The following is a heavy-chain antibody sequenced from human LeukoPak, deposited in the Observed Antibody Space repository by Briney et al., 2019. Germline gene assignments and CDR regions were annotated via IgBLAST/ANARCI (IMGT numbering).Heavy chain of an antibody. Sequence: GGSLRLSCAASGFTISSYYMNWIRQAPGKGLEWVSSISNTGSYIYYADSVKGRFTVSRDNAKNSLYLQMNSLRAEDTAVYYCARDRRAVTTTFDSWGQGTLLTVSS. J-gene: IGHJ4*02. CDR2: ISNTGSYI. D-gene: IGHD4-17*01. CDR3: ARDRRAVTTTFDS. CDR1: GFTISSYY. V-gene: IGHV3-21*01.